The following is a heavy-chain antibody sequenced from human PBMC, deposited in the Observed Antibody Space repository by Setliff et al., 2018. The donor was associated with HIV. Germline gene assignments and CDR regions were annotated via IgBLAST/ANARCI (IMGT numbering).Heavy chain of an antibody. J-gene: IGHJ4*02. D-gene: IGHD3-16*01. V-gene: IGHV3-73*01. CDR1: GFTFSGSA. CDR2: ILDKANNYAT. Sequence: GGSLRLSCAASGFTFSGSAMHWVRQASGKGLEWVGRILDKANNYATAYAASLEGRFTISRDDSKNTAYLQMNSLKTEDTAVYYCTRVSGVWGSSPRLGYFDYWGQGTLVTVSS. CDR3: TRVSGVWGSSPRLGYFDY.